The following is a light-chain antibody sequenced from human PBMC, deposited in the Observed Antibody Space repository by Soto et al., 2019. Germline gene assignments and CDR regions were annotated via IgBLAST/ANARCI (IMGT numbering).Light chain of an antibody. Sequence: DIQMTQSPSSLSASVGDRVTITCRASQSMSDYLSWYQQKPGMAPKLLIYGATTLERGVPSRFSGSGSGTDFSLTISSLQPEDFATYHCQQGYNTPWTFGQGTKVEVK. CDR1: QSMSDY. V-gene: IGKV1-39*01. CDR2: GAT. CDR3: QQGYNTPWT. J-gene: IGKJ1*01.